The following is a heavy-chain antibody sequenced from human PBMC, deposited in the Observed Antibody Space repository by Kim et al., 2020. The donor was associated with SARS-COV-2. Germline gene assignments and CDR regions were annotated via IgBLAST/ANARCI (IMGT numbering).Heavy chain of an antibody. Sequence: ASVKVSCKASGYTFTSYDINWVRQATGQGLEWMGWMNPNSGNTGYAQKFQGRVTMTRNTSISTAYMELSSLRSEDTAVYYCARQLFDSSGYYYSDPIFDYWGQGTLVTVSS. CDR3: ARQLFDSSGYYYSDPIFDY. J-gene: IGHJ4*02. CDR1: GYTFTSYD. CDR2: MNPNSGNT. D-gene: IGHD3-22*01. V-gene: IGHV1-8*01.